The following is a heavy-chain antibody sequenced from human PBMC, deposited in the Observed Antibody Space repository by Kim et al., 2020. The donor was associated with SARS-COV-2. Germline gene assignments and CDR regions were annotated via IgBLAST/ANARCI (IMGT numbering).Heavy chain of an antibody. CDR2: INTNTGNP. CDR1: GYTFTSYA. V-gene: IGHV7-4-1*02. CDR3: ARDGRCSGGSCYSRKDYYYYGMDV. Sequence: ASVKVSCKASGYTFTSYAMNWVRQAPGQGLEWMGWINTNTGNPTYAQGFTGRFVFSLDTSVSTAYLQISSLKAEDTAVYYCARDGRCSGGSCYSRKDYYYYGMDVWGQGTTVTVSS. D-gene: IGHD2-15*01. J-gene: IGHJ6*02.